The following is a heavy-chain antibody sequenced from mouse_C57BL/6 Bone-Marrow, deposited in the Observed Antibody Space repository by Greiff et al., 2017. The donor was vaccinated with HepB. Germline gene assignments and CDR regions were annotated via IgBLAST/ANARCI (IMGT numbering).Heavy chain of an antibody. CDR3: AIRGWFAY. CDR1: GFTFSDYG. V-gene: IGHV5-15*01. J-gene: IGHJ3*01. Sequence: EVKLMESGGGLVQPGGSLKLSCAASGFTFSDYGMAWVRQAPRKGPEWVAFISNLAYSIYYADTVTGRFTISRENAKNTLYLEMSSLRSEDTAMYYCAIRGWFAYWGQGTLVTVSA. CDR2: ISNLAYSI.